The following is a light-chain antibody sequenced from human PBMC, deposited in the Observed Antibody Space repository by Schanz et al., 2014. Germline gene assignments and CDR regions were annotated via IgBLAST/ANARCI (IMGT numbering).Light chain of an antibody. J-gene: IGLJ2*01. CDR3: QSYDSSLTGVL. CDR1: SSNIGAGYD. Sequence: QSVLTQPPSVSGAPGQRVTISCTGSSSNIGAGYDVHWYQHLPGTAPKLLIYGNSNRPSGVPDRFSGSKSGTSASLAITGLQAKDEADYYCQSYDSSLTGVLFGGGTKVTVL. CDR2: GNS. V-gene: IGLV1-40*01.